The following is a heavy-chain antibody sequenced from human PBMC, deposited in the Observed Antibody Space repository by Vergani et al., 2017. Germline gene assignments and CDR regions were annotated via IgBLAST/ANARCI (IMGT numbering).Heavy chain of an antibody. CDR3: ARDRDLYCRSTTSCHNWFDP. J-gene: IGHJ5*02. V-gene: IGHV4-59*01. D-gene: IGHD2/OR15-2a*01. CDR2: VYYTGRT. CDR1: GAAIKDFY. Sequence: QVQLQESGPGLVKPSETLSLTCTVSGAAIKDFYWSWFRQPPGKGLEWIGYVYYTGRTTYNPALKSRVTISVDTSNNQFSLRMTSLTASDTAIYYCARDRDLYCRSTTSCHNWFDP.